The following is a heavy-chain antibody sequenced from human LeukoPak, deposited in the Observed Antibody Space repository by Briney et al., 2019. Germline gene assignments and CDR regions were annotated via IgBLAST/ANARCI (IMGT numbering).Heavy chain of an antibody. D-gene: IGHD3-22*01. Sequence: GGSLRLSCAAAGFIFTSYSMNWVRQAPGKGLEWISYISSSSSTIYYADSVRGRFTISRDNAKNSLYLQMNSVRAEDTAVYYCARGFHRYNYDSGAYSVYWGQGTLVTVSS. J-gene: IGHJ4*02. V-gene: IGHV3-48*01. CDR2: ISSSSSTI. CDR3: ARGFHRYNYDSGAYSVY. CDR1: GFIFTSYS.